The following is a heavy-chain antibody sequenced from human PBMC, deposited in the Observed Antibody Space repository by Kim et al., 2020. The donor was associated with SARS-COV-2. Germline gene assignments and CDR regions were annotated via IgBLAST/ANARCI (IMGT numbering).Heavy chain of an antibody. J-gene: IGHJ4*02. CDR1: GGSISSSSYY. Sequence: SETLSLTCTVSGGSISSSSYYWGWIRQPPGKGLEWIGSIYYSGSTYYNPSLKSRVTISVDTSKNQFSLKLSSVTAADTAVYYCASRGYSYGLAGYWGQGTLVTVSS. V-gene: IGHV4-39*01. CDR2: IYYSGST. CDR3: ASRGYSYGLAGY. D-gene: IGHD5-18*01.